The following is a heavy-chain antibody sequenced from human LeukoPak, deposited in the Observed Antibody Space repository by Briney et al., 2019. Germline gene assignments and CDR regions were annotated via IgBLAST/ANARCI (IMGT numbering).Heavy chain of an antibody. CDR3: ARAVSSGGPGRYYFDY. Sequence: PSETLSLTCTVSGGSISSYYWSWIRQPAGKGLEWIGRIYTSGSTNYNPSLKSRVTMSVDTSKNQFSLKLSSVTAADTAVYYCARAVSSGGPGRYYFDYWGQGTLVTVSS. D-gene: IGHD3-10*01. V-gene: IGHV4-4*07. CDR2: IYTSGST. CDR1: GGSISSYY. J-gene: IGHJ4*02.